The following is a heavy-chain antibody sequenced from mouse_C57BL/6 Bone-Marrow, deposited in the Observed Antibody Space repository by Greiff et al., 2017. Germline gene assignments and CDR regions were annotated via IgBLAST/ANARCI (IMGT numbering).Heavy chain of an antibody. D-gene: IGHD1-1*01. CDR2: IEPSDSYT. J-gene: IGHJ3*01. V-gene: IGHV1-59*01. CDR3: ARFYDGSSMFAY. CDR1: GYTFTSYW. Sequence: QVQLQQPGAELVRPGTSVKLSCKASGYTFTSYWMHWVKQRPGQGLEWIGVIEPSDSYTNYNQKFKGKATLTVDTSSSTAYMQLSSLTSGDSAVYYGARFYDGSSMFAYWGQGTLVTVSA.